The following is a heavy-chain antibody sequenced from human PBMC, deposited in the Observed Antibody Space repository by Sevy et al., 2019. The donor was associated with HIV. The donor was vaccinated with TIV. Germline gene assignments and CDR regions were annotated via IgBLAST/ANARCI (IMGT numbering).Heavy chain of an antibody. J-gene: IGHJ4*02. CDR1: GVSISNYY. D-gene: IGHD6-13*01. CDR2: RGST. V-gene: IGHV4-59*01. Sequence: SETLSLTCTVSGVSISNYYWAWIRQPPGKGLECVGFRGSTNYNPSLKSRETTSVDTSKNNFSLKLSSVTVADTAIYYGARGGPNQHQLDYFDYWGQGTLVTVSS. CDR3: ARGGPNQHQLDYFDY.